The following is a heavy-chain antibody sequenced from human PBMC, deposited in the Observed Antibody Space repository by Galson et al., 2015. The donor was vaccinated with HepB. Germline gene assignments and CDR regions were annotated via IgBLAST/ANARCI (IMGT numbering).Heavy chain of an antibody. CDR3: AKGYGLFDY. Sequence: SLRPPCAASGFALHSHAMIWVRQAPGKGLQWIPGISGNGDSTFYAVSVKGRFTVSRDNSKNMLYLQMDSLTAEDTGLYFCAKGYGLFDYWAQGILVTVSS. CDR1: GFALHSHA. J-gene: IGHJ4*02. CDR2: ISGNGDST. V-gene: IGHV3-23*01. D-gene: IGHD3-16*01.